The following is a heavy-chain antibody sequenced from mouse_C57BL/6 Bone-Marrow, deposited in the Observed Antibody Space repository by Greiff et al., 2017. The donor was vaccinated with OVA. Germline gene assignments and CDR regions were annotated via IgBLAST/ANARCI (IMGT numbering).Heavy chain of an antibody. CDR3: ARHRDDYDGGLAY. Sequence: EVQLVESGGGLVQPGGSLKLSCAASGFTFSDYYMYWVRQTPEKRLEWVAYISNGGGSTYYPDTVKGRFTISRDNAKNTLYLQMSRLKSEDTAMYYCARHRDDYDGGLAYWGQGTLVTVSA. D-gene: IGHD2-4*01. V-gene: IGHV5-12*01. CDR2: ISNGGGST. CDR1: GFTFSDYY. J-gene: IGHJ3*01.